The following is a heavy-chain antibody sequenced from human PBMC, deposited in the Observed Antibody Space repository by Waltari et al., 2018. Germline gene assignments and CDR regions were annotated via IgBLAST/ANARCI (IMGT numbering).Heavy chain of an antibody. CDR3: ARYSYGPYYFDY. CDR1: GFTFSSYW. Sequence: VQLVESGGDLVQPGGSLRLSCAASGFTFSSYWMGGVRQAPGKGLDWIGYIYYSGITYSNPSLKSLVTISVDTSKNQFSLKLSSVTAADTAVYYCARYSYGPYYFDYWGQGTLVTVSS. J-gene: IGHJ4*02. D-gene: IGHD5-18*01. CDR2: IYYSGIT. V-gene: IGHV4-59*06.